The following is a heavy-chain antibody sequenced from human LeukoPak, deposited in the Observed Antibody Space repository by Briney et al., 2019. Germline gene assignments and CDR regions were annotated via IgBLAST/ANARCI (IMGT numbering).Heavy chain of an antibody. D-gene: IGHD2-2*01. V-gene: IGHV1-2*02. CDR2: INPNSGGT. Sequence: ASVKVSCKASGYTFTGYYMHWVRQAPGQGLEWMGWINPNSGGTNYAQKFQGRVTMTRDTSICTAYMELSRLRSDDTAVYYCARARAIVPAPLGYWGQGTLVTVSS. CDR1: GYTFTGYY. CDR3: ARARAIVPAPLGY. J-gene: IGHJ4*02.